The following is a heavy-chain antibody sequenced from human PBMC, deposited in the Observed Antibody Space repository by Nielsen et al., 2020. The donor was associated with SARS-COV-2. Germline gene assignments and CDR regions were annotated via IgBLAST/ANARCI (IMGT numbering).Heavy chain of an antibody. Sequence: GESLKISCAASGFTFSSYAMHWVRQAPGKGLEWVAVISYDGSNKYCADSVKGRFTISRDNSKNTLYLQMNSLRAEDTAVYYCARDREFDYWGQGTLVTVSS. J-gene: IGHJ4*02. CDR2: ISYDGSNK. D-gene: IGHD5-24*01. V-gene: IGHV3-30-3*01. CDR1: GFTFSSYA. CDR3: ARDREFDY.